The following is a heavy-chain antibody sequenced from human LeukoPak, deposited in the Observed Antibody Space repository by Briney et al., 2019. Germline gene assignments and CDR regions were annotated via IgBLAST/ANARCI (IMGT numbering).Heavy chain of an antibody. Sequence: GGSLRLSCAASGFTFSTYAMTWVRQAPGKGLDWVSVISGSGRSTFYADSVKGRFTIFRDNSKNTLYLQMNSLRAEDTGVYYCAKRRPDGPKDDDYWGQGTVVTVSS. J-gene: IGHJ4*02. CDR3: AKRRPDGPKDDDY. CDR1: GFTFSTYA. D-gene: IGHD6-6*01. CDR2: ISGSGRST. V-gene: IGHV3-23*01.